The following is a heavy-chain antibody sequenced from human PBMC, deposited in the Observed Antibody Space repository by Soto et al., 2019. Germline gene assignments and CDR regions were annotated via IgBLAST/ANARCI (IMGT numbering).Heavy chain of an antibody. CDR2: IIPILGIA. CDR1: GGTFSIYT. CDR3: ARDWGGDFWSGYSATNDAFDI. V-gene: IGHV1-69*04. J-gene: IGHJ3*02. Sequence: GASVKVSCKASGGTFSIYTISWVRQAPGQGLEWMGRIIPILGIANYAQKFQGRVTITADKSTSTAYMELSSLRSEDTAVYYCARDWGGDFWSGYSATNDAFDIWGQGTMVTVSS. D-gene: IGHD3-3*01.